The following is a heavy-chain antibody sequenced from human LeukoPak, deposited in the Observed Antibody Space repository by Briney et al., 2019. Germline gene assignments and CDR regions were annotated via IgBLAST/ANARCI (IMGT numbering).Heavy chain of an antibody. Sequence: SVKVSCKSSGGTFSSYAISWVRQAPGQGLEWKGGIIPIFGTANYAQKFQGRVTITTDESTSTAYIELSSLRSEDTAVYYCARGRAIPNGHYYYYYMDVWGKGTTVTVSS. CDR2: IIPIFGTA. V-gene: IGHV1-69*05. CDR3: ARGRAIPNGHYYYYYMDV. J-gene: IGHJ6*03. D-gene: IGHD2-8*01. CDR1: GGTFSSYA.